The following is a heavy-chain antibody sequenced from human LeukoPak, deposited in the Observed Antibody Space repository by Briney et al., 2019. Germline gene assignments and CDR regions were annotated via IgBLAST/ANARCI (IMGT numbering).Heavy chain of an antibody. J-gene: IGHJ6*02. Sequence: GGSLRLSCAASGFTFSNYWMSWVRQAPGKGLEWVAIIKQDGSEKFYVDSVKGRFTISRDNAKNSLYLQMNSLRAEDTAVYYCAREDSSSWYQDLYYYYYGMDVWGQGTTVTVSS. CDR1: GFTFSNYW. V-gene: IGHV3-7*01. CDR3: AREDSSSWYQDLYYYYYGMDV. D-gene: IGHD6-13*01. CDR2: IKQDGSEK.